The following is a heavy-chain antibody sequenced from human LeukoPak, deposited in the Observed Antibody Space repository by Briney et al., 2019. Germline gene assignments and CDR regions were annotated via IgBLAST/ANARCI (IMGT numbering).Heavy chain of an antibody. D-gene: IGHD6-6*01. CDR2: INPSGGST. Sequence: ASVKVSCKASGYTFTSYGISWVRQAPGQGLEWMGIINPSGGSTSYAQKFQGRVTMTRDMSTSTVYMELSSLRSEDTAVYYCARGLWDSSSFFARFGGPPDYWGQGTLVTVSS. V-gene: IGHV1-46*01. CDR1: GYTFTSYG. J-gene: IGHJ4*02. CDR3: ARGLWDSSSFFARFGGPPDY.